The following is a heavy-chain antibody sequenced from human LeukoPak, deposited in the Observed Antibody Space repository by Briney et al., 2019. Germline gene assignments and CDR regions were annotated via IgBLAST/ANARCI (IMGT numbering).Heavy chain of an antibody. D-gene: IGHD1-26*01. Sequence: GASVTVSCKASGYTFTSYDINWVRQATGQGPEWMGWMNPNSGNTGYAQKFQGRVTMTRNTSISTAYMELSSLRSEDTAVYYCARVYSGDAFDIWGQGTMVTVSS. CDR2: MNPNSGNT. J-gene: IGHJ3*02. CDR1: GYTFTSYD. CDR3: ARVYSGDAFDI. V-gene: IGHV1-8*01.